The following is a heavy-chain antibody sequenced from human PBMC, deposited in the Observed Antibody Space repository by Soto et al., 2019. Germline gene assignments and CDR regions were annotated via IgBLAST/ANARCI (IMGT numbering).Heavy chain of an antibody. CDR3: ARGYYFESGGYSQQYFFDH. J-gene: IGHJ4*02. CDR2: IYYSGST. Sequence: PSETLSLTCTVSGGSVSSGSYYWSWIRQPPGKGLEWIGYIYYSGSTNYNPSLKSRVTISVDTSKNQFSLKMSSLTAADTAVYYCARGYYFESGGYSQQYFFDHWGQGTLVTVSS. V-gene: IGHV4-61*01. CDR1: GGSVSSGSYY. D-gene: IGHD3-22*01.